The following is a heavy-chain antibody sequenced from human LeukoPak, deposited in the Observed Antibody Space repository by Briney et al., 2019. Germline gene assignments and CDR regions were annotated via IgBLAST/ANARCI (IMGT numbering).Heavy chain of an antibody. Sequence: ASVKVSCKASGYTFTSYDINWVRQATGQGLEWMGWMNPNSGNTGYAQKFQGRVTITRNTSISTAYMELSSLRSEDTAVYYCARSAEQRFGENWFDPWGQGTLVTVSS. V-gene: IGHV1-8*03. CDR3: ARSAEQRFGENWFDP. J-gene: IGHJ5*02. CDR1: GYTFTSYD. CDR2: MNPNSGNT. D-gene: IGHD3-3*01.